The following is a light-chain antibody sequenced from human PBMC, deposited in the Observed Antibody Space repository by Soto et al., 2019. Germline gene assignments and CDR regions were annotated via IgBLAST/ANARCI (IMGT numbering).Light chain of an antibody. J-gene: IGKJ1*01. CDR1: QDITRH. CDR2: AAS. CDR3: QQSYISPPT. Sequence: DIQMTQSPSSLSASVGDRVTITCRASQDITRHLNWYQHKPGKAPKLLIYAASNLQSGVPSTSSARGSGTDFSLTISNLQPEDFATYYCQQSYISPPTFGQGTNV. V-gene: IGKV1-39*01.